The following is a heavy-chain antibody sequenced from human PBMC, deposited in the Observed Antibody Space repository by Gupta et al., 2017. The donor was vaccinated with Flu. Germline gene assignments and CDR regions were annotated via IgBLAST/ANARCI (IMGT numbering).Heavy chain of an antibody. Sequence: EVQPVESGGGLVKPGGSLRLSCAASGFTFSSYSMTCVRQAPGKGLGWVSSIGSSSSYIYYADSVKGRFTISRDNAKNSLYLQMNSLRAEDTAVYYCARGSALVEHGMDVWGQGTTVTVSS. CDR3: ARGSALVEHGMDV. V-gene: IGHV3-21*01. CDR2: IGSSSSYI. J-gene: IGHJ6*02. CDR1: GFTFSSYS. D-gene: IGHD6-6*01.